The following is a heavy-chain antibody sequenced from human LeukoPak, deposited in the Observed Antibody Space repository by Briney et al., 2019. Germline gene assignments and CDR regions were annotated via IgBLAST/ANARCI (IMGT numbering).Heavy chain of an antibody. CDR3: ARGNYDFWSGYKDGYYYYYMDV. Sequence: ASVKVSCKASGGTFSSYAISWVRQAPGQGLEWMGRIIPILGIANYAQKLQGRVTMTTDTSTSTAYMELRSLRSDDTAVYYCARGNYDFWSGYKDGYYYYYMDVWGKGTTVTVSS. V-gene: IGHV1-69*04. CDR2: IIPILGIA. CDR1: GGTFSSYA. D-gene: IGHD3-3*01. J-gene: IGHJ6*03.